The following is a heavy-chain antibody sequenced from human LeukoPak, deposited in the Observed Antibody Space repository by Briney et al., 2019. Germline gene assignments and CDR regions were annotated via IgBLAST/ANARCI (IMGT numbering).Heavy chain of an antibody. D-gene: IGHD6-13*01. CDR3: AREQPHSYYMDV. CDR1: GYTFTAYH. J-gene: IGHJ6*03. CDR2: FKLDGGGI. Sequence: ASVKVSCKASGYTFTAYHMHWVRQAPGQGLEWMGIFKLDGGGISYPQKFQGRVTVTGDMSASTVYMELSSLTPEDTAVYYCAREQPHSYYMDVWGKGTAVTVSS. V-gene: IGHV1-46*01.